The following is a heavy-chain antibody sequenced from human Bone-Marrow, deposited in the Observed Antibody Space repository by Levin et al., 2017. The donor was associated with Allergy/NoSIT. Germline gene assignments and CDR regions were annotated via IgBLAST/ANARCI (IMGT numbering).Heavy chain of an antibody. CDR1: GFTFSNAW. Sequence: PGGSLRLSCAASGFTFSNAWMSWVRQAPGKGLEWVGRIKSKTDGGTTDYAAPVKGRFTISRDDSKNTLYLQMNSLKTEDTAVYYCTTGTDDYGDSHAFDIWGQGTMVTVSS. D-gene: IGHD4-17*01. CDR2: IKSKTDGGTT. CDR3: TTGTDDYGDSHAFDI. J-gene: IGHJ3*02. V-gene: IGHV3-15*01.